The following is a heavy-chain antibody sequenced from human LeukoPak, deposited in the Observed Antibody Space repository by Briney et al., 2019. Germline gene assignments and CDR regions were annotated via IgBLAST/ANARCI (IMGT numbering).Heavy chain of an antibody. D-gene: IGHD4-17*01. Sequence: GGSLRLSCAASGFTFSSYSMNWVRQAPGKGLEWVSSISSSTSYIYYADSVKGRFTISRDNAKNSLYLQMNSLRAEDTAVYYCARAMTTVTNTPFDYWGQGTLVTVSS. CDR1: GFTFSSYS. CDR3: ARAMTTVTNTPFDY. V-gene: IGHV3-21*01. J-gene: IGHJ4*02. CDR2: ISSSTSYI.